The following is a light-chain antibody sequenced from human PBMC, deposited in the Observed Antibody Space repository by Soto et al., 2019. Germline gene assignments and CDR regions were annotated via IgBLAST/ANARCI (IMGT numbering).Light chain of an antibody. CDR2: GAS. CDR3: QQRSNWPWT. CDR1: QTVRNN. Sequence: EIVLTQSPDTLSLSPGERATLSCRASQTVRNNFLAWYQQKPGQAPRLLIYGASSRATGVPARFSGSGSGANFTLTISSLEPEDSAIYYCQQRSNWPWTFGQGTRLEIK. J-gene: IGKJ5*01. V-gene: IGKV3-11*01.